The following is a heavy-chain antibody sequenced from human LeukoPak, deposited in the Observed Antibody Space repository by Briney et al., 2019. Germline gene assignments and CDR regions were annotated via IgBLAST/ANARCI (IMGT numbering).Heavy chain of an antibody. CDR1: GFTFSNYG. Sequence: GGSLRLSCAASGFTFSNYGIHWVRQAPGKGLEWVAFIRPDGNTEYYAYSVKGRFTISRDNSKNTLYLQMNSLRAEDTAVYYCAKDVPAARIGNWFDPWGQGTLLTVPS. J-gene: IGHJ5*02. CDR3: AKDVPAARIGNWFDP. V-gene: IGHV3-30*02. D-gene: IGHD2-2*01. CDR2: IRPDGNTE.